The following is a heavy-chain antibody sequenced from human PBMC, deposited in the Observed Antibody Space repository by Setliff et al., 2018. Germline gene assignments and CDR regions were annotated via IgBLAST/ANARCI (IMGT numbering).Heavy chain of an antibody. J-gene: IGHJ6*03. CDR2: INPNSGGT. CDR3: AREGVESRSSTDYRYYMDV. Sequence: GASVKVSCKSSGYTFTSFPINWMRQAPGQGLEWMGWINPNSGGTNPAQKFQGRVTMTRDTSISSAYMELGSLRSDDTAVYYCAREGVESRSSTDYRYYMDVWGEGTTVTVSS. D-gene: IGHD2-15*01. CDR1: GYTFTSFP. V-gene: IGHV1-2*02.